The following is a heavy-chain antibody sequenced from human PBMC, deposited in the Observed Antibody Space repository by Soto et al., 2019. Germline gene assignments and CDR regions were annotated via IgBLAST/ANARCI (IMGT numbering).Heavy chain of an antibody. CDR3: ARDLSWKSYYYESSVPYFYGMVV. Sequence: AASVKVSCKASAGTFSSSGISCVRQAPGQGLEWSGGIMPIFGTPNYAQKLQGRVTITADESTSTGYMELSSLTSEDTAVYYCARDLSWKSYYYESSVPYFYGMVVWGQGTTVTVSS. CDR2: IMPIFGTP. V-gene: IGHV1-69*13. J-gene: IGHJ6*02. D-gene: IGHD3-22*01. CDR1: AGTFSSSG.